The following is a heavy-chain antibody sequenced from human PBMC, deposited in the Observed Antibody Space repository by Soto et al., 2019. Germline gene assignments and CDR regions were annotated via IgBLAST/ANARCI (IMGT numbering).Heavy chain of an antibody. D-gene: IGHD3-22*01. CDR3: ARGYDSSGYYEAVDY. J-gene: IGHJ4*02. CDR1: GGSISSGDYY. CDR2: IYYSGST. Sequence: SETLSLTCTVSGGSISSGDYYWSWIRHPPGKGLEWIGYIYYSGSTYYNPSLKSRVTISVDTSKNQFSLKLSSVTAADTAVYYCARGYDSSGYYEAVDYWGQGTLVTVSS. V-gene: IGHV4-30-4*01.